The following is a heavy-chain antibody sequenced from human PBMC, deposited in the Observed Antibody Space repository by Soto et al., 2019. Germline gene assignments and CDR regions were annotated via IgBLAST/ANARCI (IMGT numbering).Heavy chain of an antibody. CDR3: ARGPRAVVPADNSYYMDV. CDR1: GGSFSGYY. CDR2: INHSGST. Sequence: QVQLQQWGAGLLKPSETLSLTCAVYGGSFSGYYWSWIRQPPGQGLEWIGEINHSGSTNYNPSLKGRVTISVDTSKNQFSLKLSSVTAADTAVYYCARGPRAVVPADNSYYMDVWGKGTTVTVSS. D-gene: IGHD2-2*01. J-gene: IGHJ6*03. V-gene: IGHV4-34*01.